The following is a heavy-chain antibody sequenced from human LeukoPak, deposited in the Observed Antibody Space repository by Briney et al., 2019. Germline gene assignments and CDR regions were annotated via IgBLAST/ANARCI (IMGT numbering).Heavy chain of an antibody. Sequence: SETLSLTCAVYGGSFSGYYWSWIRQHPGKGLEWIGYIYYSGSTYYNPSLKSRVTISVDTSKNQFSLKLSSVTAADTAVYYCARDSEGGWFDPWGQGTLVTVSS. J-gene: IGHJ5*02. D-gene: IGHD3-16*01. CDR3: ARDSEGGWFDP. V-gene: IGHV4-31*11. CDR1: GGSFSGYY. CDR2: IYYSGST.